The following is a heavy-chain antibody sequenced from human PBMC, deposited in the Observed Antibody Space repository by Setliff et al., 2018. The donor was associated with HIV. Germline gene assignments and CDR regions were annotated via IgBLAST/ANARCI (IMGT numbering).Heavy chain of an antibody. Sequence: GESLKISCMGSGYSFTSYWISWVRQMPGKGLEWMGKIDPSDSYTNYSPSFQGHVTISADKSISTAYLQWSSLKASDTAMYYCARQDTAMVTGFDYWGQGTLVTVSS. J-gene: IGHJ4*02. V-gene: IGHV5-10-1*01. D-gene: IGHD5-18*01. CDR2: IDPSDSYT. CDR1: GYSFTSYW. CDR3: ARQDTAMVTGFDY.